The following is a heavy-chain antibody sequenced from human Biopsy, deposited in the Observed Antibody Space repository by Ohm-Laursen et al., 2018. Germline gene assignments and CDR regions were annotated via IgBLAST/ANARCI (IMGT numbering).Heavy chain of an antibody. CDR1: GDTFIDYA. D-gene: IGHD1-26*01. J-gene: IGHJ4*02. Sequence: AASVKVSCKASGDTFIDYAIHWVRQAPGQGLEWMGWINPNSGGTKYAQKFQGRVTMPGDTSINTVHMELRNLRSDDTAVDYCARRTWDIWGRGTLVTVSS. CDR2: INPNSGGT. CDR3: ARRTWDI. V-gene: IGHV1-2*02.